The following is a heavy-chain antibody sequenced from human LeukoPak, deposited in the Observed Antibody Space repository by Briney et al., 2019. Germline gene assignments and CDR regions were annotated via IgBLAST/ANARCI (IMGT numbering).Heavy chain of an antibody. J-gene: IGHJ2*01. CDR2: INHSGST. CDR1: GGSISSYY. CDR3: ARGRSGITMIVVVRFRWYFDL. V-gene: IGHV4-34*01. D-gene: IGHD3-22*01. Sequence: SETLSLTCTVSGGSISSYYWSWIRQPPGKGLEWIGEINHSGSTNYNPSLKSRVTISVDTSKNQFSLKLSSVTAADTAVYYCARGRSGITMIVVVRFRWYFDLWGRGTLVTVSS.